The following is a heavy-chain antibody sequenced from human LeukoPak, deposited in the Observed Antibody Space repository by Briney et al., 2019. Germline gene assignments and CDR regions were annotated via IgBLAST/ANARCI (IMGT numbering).Heavy chain of an antibody. CDR3: ARGKGVYCGGDCCALDY. CDR2: ITTDGSST. CDR1: GFTFSTYA. V-gene: IGHV3-64*01. J-gene: IGHJ4*02. Sequence: PGGSLRLSCEASGFTFSTYAMHWVRQAPGKGLEYVSAITTDGSSTYYASSVKGRFTISRYNSQNTLYLQMGSLRAEDMAVYYCARGKGVYCGGDCCALDYWGQGTLVTVSS. D-gene: IGHD2-21*02.